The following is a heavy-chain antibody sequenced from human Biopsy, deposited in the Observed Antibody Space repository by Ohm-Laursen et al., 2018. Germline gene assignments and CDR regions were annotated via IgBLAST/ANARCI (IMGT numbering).Heavy chain of an antibody. CDR3: VRGVDYYDPYHYYALDV. V-gene: IGHV4-34*01. D-gene: IGHD3-22*01. Sequence: SETLSLTCPVYGESFNGYYWSWIRQTPGKGLEWIGEINHSGRTNYSPSLKSRVTISVDTSKNQFSLKVRSVTAADTAVYYCVRGVDYYDPYHYYALDVWGQGTTVTVSS. CDR1: GESFNGYY. J-gene: IGHJ6*02. CDR2: INHSGRT.